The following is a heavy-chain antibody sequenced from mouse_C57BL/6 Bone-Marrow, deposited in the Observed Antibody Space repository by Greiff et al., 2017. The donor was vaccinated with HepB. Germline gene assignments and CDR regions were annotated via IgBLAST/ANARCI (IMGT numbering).Heavy chain of an antibody. CDR1: GYTFTSYW. V-gene: IGHV1-52*01. CDR3: ARESTMVTRGFAY. J-gene: IGHJ3*01. CDR2: IDPSDSET. D-gene: IGHD2-2*01. Sequence: VQLQQPGAELVRPGSSLKLSCKASGYTFTSYWMHWVKQRPIQGLEWIGNIDPSDSETHYNQKFKDKATLTVDKSSSTAYMQLSSLTSEDSAVYYCARESTMVTRGFAYWGQGTLVTVSA.